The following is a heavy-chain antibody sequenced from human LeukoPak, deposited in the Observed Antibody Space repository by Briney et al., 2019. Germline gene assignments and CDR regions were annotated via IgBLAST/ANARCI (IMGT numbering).Heavy chain of an antibody. CDR3: VRDRYDRRGRSFDY. D-gene: IGHD3-22*01. Sequence: GGSLRLSCAASGFTLSTYEMSWVRQAPGKGLEWVSYISSSGSTIYYADSVKRRLTISRDNAKNSLYMQMNSLRAEDTAVYYGVRDRYDRRGRSFDYWGQGVLATVSS. V-gene: IGHV3-48*03. J-gene: IGHJ4*02. CDR2: ISSSGSTI. CDR1: GFTLSTYE.